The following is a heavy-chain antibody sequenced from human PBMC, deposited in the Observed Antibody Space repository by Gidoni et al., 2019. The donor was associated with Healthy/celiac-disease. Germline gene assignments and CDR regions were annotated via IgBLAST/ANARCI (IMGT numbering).Heavy chain of an antibody. Sequence: QLQLQASGPALVKPSETLSLTCTVSGGSLSRSSYYWGWLRQPPGKGLEWIGSIYYSGSTYYNPSLKSRVTISVDTSKNQFSLKLSSVTAADTAVYYWARQGSYGSGSYYTSYYYYGMDVWGQGTTVTVSS. J-gene: IGHJ6*02. CDR3: ARQGSYGSGSYYTSYYYYGMDV. CDR1: GGSLSRSSYY. V-gene: IGHV4-39*01. D-gene: IGHD3-10*01. CDR2: IYYSGST.